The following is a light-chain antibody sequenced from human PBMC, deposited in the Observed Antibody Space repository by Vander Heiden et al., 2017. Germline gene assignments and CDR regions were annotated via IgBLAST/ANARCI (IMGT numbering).Light chain of an antibody. Sequence: AIQLTQPPSSLPASVGDRVTITCRASQGISSALAWYQQKPGKAPKLLIYDASSLESGVPSRFRGSGSGTDFTLTISSLQPEDFATYFCQQVNSYPRTFGGGTRVEIK. CDR1: QGISSA. CDR2: DAS. J-gene: IGKJ4*01. V-gene: IGKV1-13*02. CDR3: QQVNSYPRT.